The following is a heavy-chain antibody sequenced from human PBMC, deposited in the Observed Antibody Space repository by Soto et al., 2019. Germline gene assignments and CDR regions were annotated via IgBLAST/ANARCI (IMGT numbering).Heavy chain of an antibody. D-gene: IGHD6-13*01. CDR2: ISGSGGST. CDR1: GFTFSSYA. Sequence: EVQLLESGGGLVQPGGSLRLSCAASGFTFSSYAMSWVRQAPGKGLEWVSGISGSGGSTYYADSLKGRFTISRDNSNNTLFLQMTSLRAEDTGVYYCAKDRVSSTIARRVGMDVWGQGTTVTVSS. J-gene: IGHJ6*02. V-gene: IGHV3-23*01. CDR3: AKDRVSSTIARRVGMDV.